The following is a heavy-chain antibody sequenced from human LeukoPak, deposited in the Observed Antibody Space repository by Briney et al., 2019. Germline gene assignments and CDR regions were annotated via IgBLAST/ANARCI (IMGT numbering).Heavy chain of an antibody. CDR1: GGSISGSSYY. Sequence: SETLSLTCTVSGGSISGSSYYWGWIRQPPGKGLEWIGSIYYSGSTYYNPSLKSRVTISVDTSKNQFSLKLSSVTAADTAVYYCARVSGWRTISYWGQGTLVTVSS. CDR3: ARVSGWRTISY. J-gene: IGHJ4*02. D-gene: IGHD6-19*01. V-gene: IGHV4-39*07. CDR2: IYYSGST.